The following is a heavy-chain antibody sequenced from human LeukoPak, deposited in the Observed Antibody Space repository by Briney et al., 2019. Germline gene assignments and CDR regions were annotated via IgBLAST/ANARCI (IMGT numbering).Heavy chain of an antibody. V-gene: IGHV3-21*01. D-gene: IGHD2-2*01. CDR3: ARNVVPAAPYYFDY. J-gene: IGHJ4*02. CDR2: ISSSSSYI. CDR1: GFTFSSYS. Sequence: GGSLRLSCAASGFTFSSYSMNWVRQAPGKGLEWVSSISSSSSYIYYADSVKGRFTISRDNAKNSLYLQMNSLRAEDTAVYYCARNVVPAAPYYFDYWGQGTLVTVSP.